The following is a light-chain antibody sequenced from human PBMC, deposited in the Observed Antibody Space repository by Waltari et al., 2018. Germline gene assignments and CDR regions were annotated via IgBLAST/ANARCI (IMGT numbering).Light chain of an antibody. CDR1: SSNIGAHYD. CDR2: GNS. V-gene: IGLV1-40*01. Sequence: QSVLTPPPSVSGAPGQRVTISCTGGSSNIGAHYDVHCYQQLPETAPKLLIYGNSNRPSGVPDRFSGSKSGTSASLAITGLQTKDEAVYYCQSYDSSLSAVVFGGGTKLTVL. CDR3: QSYDSSLSAVV. J-gene: IGLJ3*02.